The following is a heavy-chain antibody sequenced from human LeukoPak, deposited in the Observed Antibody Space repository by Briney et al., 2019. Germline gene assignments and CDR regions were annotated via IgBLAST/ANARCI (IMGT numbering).Heavy chain of an antibody. V-gene: IGHV3-7*01. CDR1: GFTFSAYW. Sequence: GGSLRLSCAASGFTFSAYWMTWVRQAPGKGLEWVANINEGGNSKYYVDSVRGRFTISRDKTKDLLHLQMSSLRAEDTAVYYCARVGKNGWDFDHWGQGTLVTVSS. CDR3: ARVGKNGWDFDH. J-gene: IGHJ4*02. D-gene: IGHD6-19*01. CDR2: INEGGNSK.